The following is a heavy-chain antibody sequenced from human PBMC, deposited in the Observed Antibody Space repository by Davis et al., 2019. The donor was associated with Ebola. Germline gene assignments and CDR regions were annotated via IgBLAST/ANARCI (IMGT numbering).Heavy chain of an antibody. CDR1: GGSFSGYY. V-gene: IGHV4-34*01. CDR2: INHSGST. CDR3: ARDPLRRKYGDYDY. Sequence: PSETLSLTCAVYGGSFSGYYWSWIRQPPGKGLEWIGEINHSGSTNYKPSLKSRVTISVDTSKNQFSLKLSSVTAADTAVYYCARDPLRRKYGDYDYRGQGTLVTVSS. D-gene: IGHD4-17*01. J-gene: IGHJ4*02.